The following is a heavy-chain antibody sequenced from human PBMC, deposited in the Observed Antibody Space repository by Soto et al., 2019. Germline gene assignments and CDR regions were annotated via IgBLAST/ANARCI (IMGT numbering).Heavy chain of an antibody. D-gene: IGHD2-2*01. J-gene: IGHJ3*02. CDR2: INPNSGGT. CDR3: ARAKKAAIAPWGALDI. V-gene: IGHV1-2*02. Sequence: GASVKLSCKASGYTFTGYYMHWVRQAPGQGLEWMGWINPNSGGTNYAQKFQGRVTMTRDTSISTAYMELSRLRSDDTAVYYCARAKKAAIAPWGALDIWGQGTMVTVSS. CDR1: GYTFTGYY.